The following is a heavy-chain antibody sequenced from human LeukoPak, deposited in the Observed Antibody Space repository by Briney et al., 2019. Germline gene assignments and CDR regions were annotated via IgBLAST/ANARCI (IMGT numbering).Heavy chain of an antibody. V-gene: IGHV1-69*04. Sequence: ASVKVSCKASGGTFSSYAISWVRQAPGQGLEWMGRIIPILGIANYAQKFQGRVTITADKSTSTAYMELSSLRSEDTAVYYCARGRTDLVTAMSYWGQGTLVTVSS. CDR3: ARGRTDLVTAMSY. CDR2: IIPILGIA. J-gene: IGHJ4*02. D-gene: IGHD2-21*02. CDR1: GGTFSSYA.